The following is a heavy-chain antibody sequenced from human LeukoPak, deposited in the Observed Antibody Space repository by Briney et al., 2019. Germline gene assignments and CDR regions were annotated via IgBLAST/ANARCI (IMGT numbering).Heavy chain of an antibody. Sequence: PGGSLRLSCAASGFTVSSNSMSWVRQAPGKGLEWVSVLYSGGDTYFADSAKGRFAISRDNSKNTLYLQMSSLRTEDTAVYYCARDRSDGFDYWGQGTLVTVSS. CDR2: LYSGGDT. CDR1: GFTVSSNS. V-gene: IGHV3-53*01. J-gene: IGHJ4*02. CDR3: ARDRSDGFDY.